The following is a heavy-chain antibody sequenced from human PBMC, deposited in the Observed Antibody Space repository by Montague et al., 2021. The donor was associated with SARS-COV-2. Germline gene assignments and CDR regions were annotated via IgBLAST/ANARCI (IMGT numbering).Heavy chain of an antibody. CDR2: INWNGDTT. Sequence: SLRLSCAASGFIFDDYGMNWVRQAPGKGLEWVSSINWNGDTTRYADSVRGRFTISRDNAKKSLYLQMNSLRADDSAFYYCASLRDSGAYGAPDAYWGQGTLVTVSS. J-gene: IGHJ4*02. CDR3: ASLRDSGAYGAPDAY. D-gene: IGHD3-22*01. CDR1: GFIFDDYG. V-gene: IGHV3-20*04.